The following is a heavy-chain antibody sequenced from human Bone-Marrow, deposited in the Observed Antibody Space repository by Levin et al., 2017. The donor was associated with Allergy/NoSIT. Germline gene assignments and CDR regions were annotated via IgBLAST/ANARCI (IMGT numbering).Heavy chain of an antibody. CDR2: IYPDDSNT. CDR3: ARGYSGYDSAYYYYYAMDV. V-gene: IGHV5-51*01. CDR1: GYSFTSYW. Sequence: KVSCKGSGYSFTSYWIGWVRQMPGKGLEWMGIIYPDDSNTRYSPSFQGQVTISADKSLSTAYLQWSSLKASDTAMYYCARGYSGYDSAYYYYYAMDVWAKGPRSPSP. J-gene: IGHJ6*02. D-gene: IGHD5-12*01.